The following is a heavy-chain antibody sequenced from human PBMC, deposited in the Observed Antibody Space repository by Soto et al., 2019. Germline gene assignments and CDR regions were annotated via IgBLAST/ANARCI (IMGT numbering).Heavy chain of an antibody. CDR3: ASGDGSSYDSYDAMDV. V-gene: IGHV3-33*01. Sequence: GGSLRLSCAASGFTFSSYGMHWVRQAPGKGLEWVALIWYDGSNKYYADSVKGRFTISRDSSKNTLYLQMNSLRAEDTAVYYCASGDGSSYDSYDAMDVSVQATTVT. J-gene: IGHJ6*02. D-gene: IGHD6-6*01. CDR2: IWYDGSNK. CDR1: GFTFSSYG.